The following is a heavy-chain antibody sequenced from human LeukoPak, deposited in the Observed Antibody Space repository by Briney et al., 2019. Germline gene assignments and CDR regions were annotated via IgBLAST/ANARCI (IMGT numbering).Heavy chain of an antibody. CDR2: IKRDGSEK. J-gene: IGHJ3*02. D-gene: IGHD3-22*01. Sequence: TGGSLRLSCAVSGFTFSSYWMSWVRQAPGKGLEWVANIKRDGSEKYYVDSVKGRFTISRDNAKNSLYLQMNSLRAEDTAVYYCAREDDSSGYYSDAFDIWGQGTMVTVSS. CDR1: GFTFSSYW. CDR3: AREDDSSGYYSDAFDI. V-gene: IGHV3-7*03.